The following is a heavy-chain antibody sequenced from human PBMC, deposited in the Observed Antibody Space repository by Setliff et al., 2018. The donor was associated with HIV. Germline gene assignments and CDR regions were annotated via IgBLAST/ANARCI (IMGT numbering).Heavy chain of an antibody. V-gene: IGHV1-3*01. CDR3: GRSETRDSRGLYY. Sequence: GASVKVSCKASGYTFTSYAMHWVRQAPGQRLEWMGWINAGIGNTKYSQNFQGRVTMTTHTSTNTAYMELRSLRSDDTAVYYCGRSETRDSRGLYYWGQGTLVTVSS. CDR2: INAGIGNT. CDR1: GYTFTSYA. D-gene: IGHD3-22*01. J-gene: IGHJ4*02.